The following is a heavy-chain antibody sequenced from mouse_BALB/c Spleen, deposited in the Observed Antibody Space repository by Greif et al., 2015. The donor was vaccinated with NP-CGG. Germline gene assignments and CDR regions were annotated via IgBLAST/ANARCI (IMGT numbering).Heavy chain of an antibody. CDR1: GYTFTSYW. D-gene: IGHD4-1*01. CDR3: ATGTYFGV. V-gene: IGHV1-7*01. J-gene: IGHJ1*01. CDR2: INPSTGYT. Sequence: VQLQQSGAELAKPGASVKMSCKASGYTFTSYWMHWVKQRPGQGLEWIGYINPSTGYTEYNQKFKDKATLTADKSSSTAYMQLSSLTSEDSAVYYCATGTYFGVWGAGTTVTASS.